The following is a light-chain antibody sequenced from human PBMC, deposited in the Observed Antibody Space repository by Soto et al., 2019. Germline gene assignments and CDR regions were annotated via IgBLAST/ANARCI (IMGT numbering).Light chain of an antibody. J-gene: IGKJ5*01. Sequence: EIVLTQSQATLSSFSGARVTLSCRASQSVSSYLAWYQQKPGQAPRLLIYDASNRATGIPARFSGSGSGTDFTLTISSLEPEDFAVYYCQQRSNWPSIPFGQGTLLAIK. V-gene: IGKV3-11*01. CDR2: DAS. CDR3: QQRSNWPSIP. CDR1: QSVSSY.